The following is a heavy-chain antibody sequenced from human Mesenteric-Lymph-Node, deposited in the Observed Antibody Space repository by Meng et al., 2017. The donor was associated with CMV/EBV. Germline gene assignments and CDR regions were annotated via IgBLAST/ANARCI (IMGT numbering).Heavy chain of an antibody. Sequence: GGSLRLSCAASGFTFSSYAMSWVRQAPGKGLEWVSVIYSGGSSTYYADSVKGRFTISRDNSKNTLYLQMNGLRAEDTAVYYCAKDLKAPLVRGGTYYYYGMDVWGQGTTVTVSS. CDR1: GFTFSSYA. J-gene: IGHJ6*02. CDR3: AKDLKAPLVRGGTYYYYGMDV. D-gene: IGHD3-16*01. V-gene: IGHV3-23*03. CDR2: IYSGGSST.